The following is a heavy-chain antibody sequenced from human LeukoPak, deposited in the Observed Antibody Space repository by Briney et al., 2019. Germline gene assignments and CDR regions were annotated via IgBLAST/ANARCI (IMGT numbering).Heavy chain of an antibody. Sequence: SETLSLTCSVSGGSISSYYWSWIRQPAGKGLEWIGRIYTSGSTNYNPSLKSRVTISVDTSKNQFSLKLSSVTAADTAVYYCARHGPYDILTGYYNWFDPWGQGTLVTVSS. CDR2: IYTSGST. CDR1: GGSISSYY. J-gene: IGHJ5*02. V-gene: IGHV4-4*07. D-gene: IGHD3-9*01. CDR3: ARHGPYDILTGYYNWFDP.